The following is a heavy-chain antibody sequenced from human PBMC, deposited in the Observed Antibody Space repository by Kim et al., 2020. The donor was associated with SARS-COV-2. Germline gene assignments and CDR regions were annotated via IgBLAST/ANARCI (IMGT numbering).Heavy chain of an antibody. J-gene: IGHJ4*02. CDR3: TTYDSSGYDY. Sequence: TTDYAAPVKGRFTISRDDSKNTLYLQMNSLKTEDTAVYYCTTYDSSGYDYWGQGTLVTVSS. V-gene: IGHV3-15*01. D-gene: IGHD3-22*01. CDR2: TT.